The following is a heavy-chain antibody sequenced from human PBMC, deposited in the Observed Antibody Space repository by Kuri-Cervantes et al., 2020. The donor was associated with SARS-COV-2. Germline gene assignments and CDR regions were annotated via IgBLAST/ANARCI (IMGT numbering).Heavy chain of an antibody. V-gene: IGHV3-21*04. D-gene: IGHD2-2*01. CDR1: GFPFSNSA. CDR2: ISSSSSYI. CDR3: AKAGYQLPTYYYYYGMDV. Sequence: LSLTCAASGFPFSNSAMSWVRQAPGKGLEWVSSISSSSSYIYYADSVEGRFTISRDSAKNSLYLQMNSLRAEDTAVYYCAKAGYQLPTYYYYYGMDVWGQGTTVTVSS. J-gene: IGHJ6*02.